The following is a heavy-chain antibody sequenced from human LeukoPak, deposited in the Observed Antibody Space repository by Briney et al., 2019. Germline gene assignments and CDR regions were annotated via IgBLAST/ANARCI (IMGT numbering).Heavy chain of an antibody. CDR3: ARQIAYYYDSSGYYTTDY. CDR2: IYYDGSDK. CDR1: GFTFSSYG. D-gene: IGHD3-22*01. V-gene: IGHV3-33*01. Sequence: PGGSLRLSCAASGFTFSSYGMHWVRQAPGKGLEWVAIIYYDGSDKYYADSVKGRFTIPRDNSKDTLYLQMNSLRAEDTAVYYCARQIAYYYDSSGYYTTDYWGQGTLVTVSS. J-gene: IGHJ4*02.